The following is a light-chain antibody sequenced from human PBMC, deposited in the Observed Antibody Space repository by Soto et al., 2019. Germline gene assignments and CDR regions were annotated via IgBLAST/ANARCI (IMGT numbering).Light chain of an antibody. Sequence: QLVLTQPPSASGSPGQSVTISCTGTSSDVGGYNYVSWYQQHPGKGPKLMIYEVTKRPSGVPDRFSGSKSGNTASLTVSGLQAEDEADYYCSSYAGSNNLIFGGGTKLTVL. CDR2: EVT. V-gene: IGLV2-8*01. CDR3: SSYAGSNNLI. J-gene: IGLJ2*01. CDR1: SSDVGGYNY.